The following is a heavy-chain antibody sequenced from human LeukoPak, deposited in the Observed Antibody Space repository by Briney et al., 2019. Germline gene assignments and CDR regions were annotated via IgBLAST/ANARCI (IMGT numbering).Heavy chain of an antibody. Sequence: GGSLRLSCAASGFTFSSYAMSWVRQAPGKGLEWVSAISGSGGSTYYADSVKGRFTISRDNSKNTLYLQMNSLRAEDTAVYYCAKDGLGIWSRGYFDYWGQGTQVTVSS. J-gene: IGHJ4*02. D-gene: IGHD7-27*01. CDR1: GFTFSSYA. CDR3: AKDGLGIWSRGYFDY. V-gene: IGHV3-23*01. CDR2: ISGSGGST.